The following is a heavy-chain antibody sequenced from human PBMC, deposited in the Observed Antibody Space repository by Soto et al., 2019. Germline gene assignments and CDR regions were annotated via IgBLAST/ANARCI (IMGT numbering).Heavy chain of an antibody. V-gene: IGHV2-5*02. CDR3: AHRQIHSGNWDCGVLDY. J-gene: IGHJ4*02. CDR2: IYWDDDK. Sequence: QITLKESGPTLVAPTQTLTLTCTLSGFSISTSGVGVGWIRQPPGKALEWLAVIYWDDDKRYSPSLRNRLTVPKDTSKTQVVLAVTNMDPVDTATYYCAHRQIHSGNWDCGVLDYWGPGSLVTVSA. D-gene: IGHD1-7*01. CDR1: GFSISTSGVG.